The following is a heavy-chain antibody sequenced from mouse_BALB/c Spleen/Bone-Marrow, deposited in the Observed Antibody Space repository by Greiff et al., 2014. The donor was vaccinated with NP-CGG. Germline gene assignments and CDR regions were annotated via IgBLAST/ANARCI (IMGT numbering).Heavy chain of an antibody. CDR3: ARHGGSRGYYFDY. D-gene: IGHD1-1*01. CDR1: GFTFSSYT. CDR2: ISNGGGST. J-gene: IGHJ2*01. Sequence: DVLLVESGGGLVQPGGSLKLSCAASGFTFSSYTMSWVRQTPEKRLEWVAYISNGGGSTYYPDTVKGQFTISRDNAKNTLYLQMSRLKSEDTAMYYCARHGGSRGYYFDYWGQGTTLTVSS. V-gene: IGHV5-12-2*01.